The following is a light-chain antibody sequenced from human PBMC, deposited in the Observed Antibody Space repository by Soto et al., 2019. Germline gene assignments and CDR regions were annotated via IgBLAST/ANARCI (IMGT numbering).Light chain of an antibody. CDR2: GAS. CDR3: HQYADSPPYT. CDR1: ETLSSSY. Sequence: EIVLTQSPGTLSLSPGESATLSCRASETLSSSYLAWFQQKPGQAPRLLIYGASNRATCIPDRFSGSGSRTNFSLTISRLDPEDFAVYYCHQYADSPPYTFGQGTKLEIK. J-gene: IGKJ2*01. V-gene: IGKV3-20*01.